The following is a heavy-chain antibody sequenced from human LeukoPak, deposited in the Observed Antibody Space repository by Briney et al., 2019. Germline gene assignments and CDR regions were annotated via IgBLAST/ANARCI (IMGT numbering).Heavy chain of an antibody. CDR3: TRVQAGRSGLMDV. CDR2: IDANGGGT. Sequence: GGSLRLSCAASGFTLSGYWMHWVRQVPGKGLVWVSRIDANGGGTTYADSVKGRFAISRDNAKNTLYLQMSSLRIEDTAVYYCTRVQAGRSGLMDVWGQGTLVTVSS. V-gene: IGHV3-74*01. J-gene: IGHJ4*02. D-gene: IGHD2-8*02. CDR1: GFTLSGYW.